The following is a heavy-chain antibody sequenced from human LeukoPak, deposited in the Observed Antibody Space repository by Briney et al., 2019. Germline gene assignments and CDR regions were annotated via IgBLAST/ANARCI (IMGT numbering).Heavy chain of an antibody. CDR3: AADTSGYNLIDY. V-gene: IGHV1-2*06. CDR1: GYTFTGYS. J-gene: IGHJ4*02. D-gene: IGHD3-22*01. Sequence: ASVKLSCKASGYTFTGYSMHWVRQAPGQGLEWMGRINLNSGATNYAQNFQGRVTLTRDTSISTAYMELSGLGSDDTAVYYCAADTSGYNLIDYCGQGNLVTVSS. CDR2: INLNSGAT.